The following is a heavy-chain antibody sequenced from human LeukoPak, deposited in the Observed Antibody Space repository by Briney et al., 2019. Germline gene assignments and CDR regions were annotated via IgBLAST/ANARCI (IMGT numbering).Heavy chain of an antibody. J-gene: IGHJ1*01. CDR2: IYHSGTT. V-gene: IGHV4-31*03. Sequence: SQTLSLTCTVSGGSINTGGYYWSWIRQHPGKGLEWIGYIYHSGTTYYNPSLKSRVTISIDTSKNQFSLKLSSVTAADTAVYYCARGSGIHAWNLQHWGQGILVTVSS. CDR1: GGSINTGGYY. CDR3: ARGSGIHAWNLQH. D-gene: IGHD1-1*01.